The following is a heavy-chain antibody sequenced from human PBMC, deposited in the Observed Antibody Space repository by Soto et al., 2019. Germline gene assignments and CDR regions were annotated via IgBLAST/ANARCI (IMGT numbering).Heavy chain of an antibody. J-gene: IGHJ6*02. CDR3: ARGYSSSFRVYGMDV. D-gene: IGHD6-6*01. V-gene: IGHV3-30-3*01. CDR1: GFTFSSYA. Sequence: PGESLKISCAASGFTFSSYAMHWVRQAPGKGLEWVAVISYDGSNKYYADSVKGRFTISRDNSKNTLYLQMNSLRAEDTAVYYCARGYSSSFRVYGMDVWGQGTTVTVSS. CDR2: ISYDGSNK.